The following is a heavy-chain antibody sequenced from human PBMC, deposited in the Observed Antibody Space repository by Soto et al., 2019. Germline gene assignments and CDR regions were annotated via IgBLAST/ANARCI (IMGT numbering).Heavy chain of an antibody. CDR2: INGNGGST. J-gene: IGHJ4*02. CDR1: GFTFDDYG. D-gene: IGHD3-10*01. V-gene: IGHV3-20*04. CDR3: AKYDYGSGSYSLHFDY. Sequence: PGGSLRLSCAASGFTFDDYGMSWVRQAPGKGLEWVSGINGNGGSTGYADSVKGRFTISRDNSKNSLYLQMNSLRAEDTAVYYCAKYDYGSGSYSLHFDYWGQGTLVTVSS.